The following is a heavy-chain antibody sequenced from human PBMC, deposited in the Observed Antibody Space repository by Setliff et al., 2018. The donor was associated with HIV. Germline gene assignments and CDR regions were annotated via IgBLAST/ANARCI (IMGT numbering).Heavy chain of an antibody. D-gene: IGHD6-6*01. Sequence: SLRLSCAASGFTFSSYGMHWVRQAPGKGLEWVAVIWYDGSNKYYADSVKGRFTISRDNSKNTLYLQMNSLRVEDTAVYYCAKEPKLGGIAAPFDYWGQGTLVTVSS. CDR3: AKEPKLGGIAAPFDY. CDR2: IWYDGSNK. V-gene: IGHV3-33*03. CDR1: GFTFSSYG. J-gene: IGHJ4*02.